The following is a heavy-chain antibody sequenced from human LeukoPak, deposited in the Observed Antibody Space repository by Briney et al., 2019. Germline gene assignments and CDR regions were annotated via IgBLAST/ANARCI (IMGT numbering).Heavy chain of an antibody. J-gene: IGHJ3*02. CDR3: TGMWIQLWLSSEAFDI. D-gene: IGHD5-18*01. CDR1: GFTFSGSA. Sequence: GGSLRLSCAASGFTFSGSAMHWVRQASGKGLEWVGRIRSKANSYATAYAASVKGRFTISRDESKNTAYLQMNRLKTEDTAVYYCTGMWIQLWLSSEAFDIWGQGTMVTVSS. CDR2: IRSKANSYAT. V-gene: IGHV3-73*01.